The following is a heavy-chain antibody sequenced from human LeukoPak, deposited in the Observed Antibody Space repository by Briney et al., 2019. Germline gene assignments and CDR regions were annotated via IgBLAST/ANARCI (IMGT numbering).Heavy chain of an antibody. CDR1: GDSISSSSFF. CDR3: ARGLEVRARVGYHYYMDV. Sequence: PSQTLSLTCTVSGDSISSSSFFWGWIRQPPGKGLEWIGAVYSENTYYNPSLKSRVSISVDTSKNQFSLTMSSVTAADTAVYFCARGLEVRARVGYHYYMDVWGKGTTVTVSS. J-gene: IGHJ6*03. D-gene: IGHD1-26*01. CDR2: VYSENT. V-gene: IGHV4-39*07.